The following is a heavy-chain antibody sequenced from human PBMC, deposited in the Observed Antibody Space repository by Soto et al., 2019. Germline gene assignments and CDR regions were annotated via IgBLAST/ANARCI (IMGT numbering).Heavy chain of an antibody. J-gene: IGHJ6*02. CDR1: GYSITSPHY. V-gene: IGHV4-38-2*01. CDR3: ARGIEMTTMKTGMDV. CDR2: IHHSGST. Sequence: ASETLSLTCDVSGYSITSPHYWGWIRQPPGKGLEWIGIIHHSGSTYYNPSLKSRVTISIDTSRKQFSLKVTSVTAADTAVYYCARGIEMTTMKTGMDVCGQGTTVTVSS.